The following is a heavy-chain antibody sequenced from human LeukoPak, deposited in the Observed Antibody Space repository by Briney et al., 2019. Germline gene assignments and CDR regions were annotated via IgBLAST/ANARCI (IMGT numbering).Heavy chain of an antibody. CDR1: GGSISSGSYY. V-gene: IGHV4-61*02. D-gene: IGHD1-26*01. CDR2: IYTSGST. J-gene: IGHJ4*02. Sequence: SETLSLTCTVSGGSISSGSYYWSWIRQPAGKGLEWIGRIYTSGSTNYNPSLKSRVTISVDTSKNQFSLKLSSVTAADTAVYFCARAGDTNVGYFFDSWGQGTLVSVSS. CDR3: ARAGDTNVGYFFDS.